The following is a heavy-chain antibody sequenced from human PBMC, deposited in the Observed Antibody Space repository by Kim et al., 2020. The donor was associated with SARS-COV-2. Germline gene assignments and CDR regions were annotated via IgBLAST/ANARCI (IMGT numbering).Heavy chain of an antibody. CDR2: ISWNSGSI. CDR1: GFTFDDYA. V-gene: IGHV3-9*01. J-gene: IGHJ4*02. D-gene: IGHD3-22*01. CDR3: AKSPGEDSSGYFED. Sequence: GGSLRLSCAASGFTFDDYAMHWVRQAPGKGLEWVSGISWNSGSIGYADSVKGRFTISRDNAKNSLYLQMNSLRAEDTALYYCAKSPGEDSSGYFEDWGQGTLVTVSS.